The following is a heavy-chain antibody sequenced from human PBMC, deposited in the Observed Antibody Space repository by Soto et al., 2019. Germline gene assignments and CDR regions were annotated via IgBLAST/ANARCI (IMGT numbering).Heavy chain of an antibody. CDR3: ARDASAEQLGGVWASYFDY. Sequence: QVQLVQSGAEVKKPGASVKVSCKASGYTFTSYGISWVRQAPGQGLEWMGWISAYNGNTNYAQKLQGRGTMTTDTSTSTAYMELRSLRSDDTAVYYCARDASAEQLGGVWASYFDYWGQGTLVTVSS. D-gene: IGHD6-6*01. J-gene: IGHJ4*02. V-gene: IGHV1-18*01. CDR1: GYTFTSYG. CDR2: ISAYNGNT.